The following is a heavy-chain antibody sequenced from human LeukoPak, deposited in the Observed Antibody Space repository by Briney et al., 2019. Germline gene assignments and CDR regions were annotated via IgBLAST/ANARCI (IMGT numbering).Heavy chain of an antibody. D-gene: IGHD2-21*02. J-gene: IGHJ4*02. CDR3: ARMSDRKVDY. CDR1: GSSFTSYW. V-gene: IGHV5-51*01. Sequence: GESLRISCQGSGSSFTSYWIGWVRQLPGKGLEWMGIIYPGDSDTRYSPSFQGQVTISADKSISTAYLQWSSLKASDTAIYYCARMSDRKVDYWGQGTLVTVSS. CDR2: IYPGDSDT.